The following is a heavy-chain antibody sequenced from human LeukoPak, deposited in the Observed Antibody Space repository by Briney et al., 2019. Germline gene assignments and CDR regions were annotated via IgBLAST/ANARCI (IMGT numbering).Heavy chain of an antibody. J-gene: IGHJ4*02. CDR2: ISSSSSYI. V-gene: IGHV3-21*01. CDR3: ARGRGDYLYFDY. CDR1: GFTFSSYS. Sequence: PGGSLRLSCAASGFTFSSYSTNWVRQAPGKGLEWVSSISSSSSYIYYADSVKGRFTISRDNAKNSLYLQMNSLRAEDTAVYYCARGRGDYLYFDYWAREPWSPSPQ. D-gene: IGHD4-17*01.